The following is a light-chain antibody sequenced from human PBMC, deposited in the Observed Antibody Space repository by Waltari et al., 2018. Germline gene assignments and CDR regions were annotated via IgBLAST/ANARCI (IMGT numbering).Light chain of an antibody. CDR1: SSDLGSSDL. V-gene: IGLV2-23*02. CDR3: SSYTYGGPWV. Sequence: SALTHPASVSASPGQSIPISCTGSSSDLGSSDLVARYQQHPGKAPHLLIYELDKRPSGVSYRFSGSKSGNAASLTVSGLQPEDEGHYFCSSYTYGGPWVFGGGTLLTVL. J-gene: IGLJ2*01. CDR2: ELD.